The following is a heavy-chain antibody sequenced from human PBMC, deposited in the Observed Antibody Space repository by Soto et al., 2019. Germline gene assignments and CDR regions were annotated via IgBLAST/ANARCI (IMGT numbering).Heavy chain of an antibody. CDR3: AREWGATFDY. J-gene: IGHJ4*02. Sequence: QVQLQESGPGLVKPSETLSLTCTVSGCSISSYYWSWIRQPPGKGLEWIGYIYYSGSTNYNPSLKRRVTISVDTSKNQFSLKLSSVTAADTAVYYCAREWGATFDYWGQGPLVTVSS. CDR2: IYYSGST. D-gene: IGHD3-16*01. CDR1: GCSISSYY. V-gene: IGHV4-59*01.